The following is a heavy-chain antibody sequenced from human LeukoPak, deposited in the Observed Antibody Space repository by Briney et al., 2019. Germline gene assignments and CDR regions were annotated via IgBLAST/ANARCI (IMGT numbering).Heavy chain of an antibody. D-gene: IGHD6-19*01. CDR3: ARASGWSAYYYMDV. CDR2: IYSGGST. J-gene: IGHJ6*03. V-gene: IGHV3-53*01. CDR1: GFTVCSNY. Sequence: GGSLRLSCAASGFTVCSNYMSWVRQAPGKGLEWVSVIYSGGSTYYADSVKGRFTIFRDNSKNTLYLQMNSLGAEDTAVYYCARASGWSAYYYMDVWGKGTTVTVSS.